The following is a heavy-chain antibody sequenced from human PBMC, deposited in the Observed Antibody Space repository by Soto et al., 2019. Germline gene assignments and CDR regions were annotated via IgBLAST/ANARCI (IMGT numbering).Heavy chain of an antibody. CDR3: ARQIWHYDSWSNEYYYYGLDV. Sequence: PGESLKISCKGSEYNFSTYWIAWVRQMPGKGLEWMGIIYPGDSDTRYSPSFQGQVTISADKSISTAHLQWSSLKASDTAMYYCARQIWHYDSWSNEYYYYGLDVWGQGTTVTVSS. D-gene: IGHD3-3*01. J-gene: IGHJ6*02. CDR2: IYPGDSDT. CDR1: EYNFSTYW. V-gene: IGHV5-51*01.